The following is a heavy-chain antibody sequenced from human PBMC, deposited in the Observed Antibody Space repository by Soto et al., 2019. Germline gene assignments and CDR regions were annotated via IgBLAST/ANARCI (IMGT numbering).Heavy chain of an antibody. V-gene: IGHV1-2*02. J-gene: IGHJ6*02. Sequence: QEQLVQSGAEVKKPGASVKVSCKASGYTFSGYYIHWLRQAPGQGLEWMGWINPNSGGTNYAQKFQGRVTVTRDTPTSTAYMELSRLTSDDTAVYYCSRSLTVGYCTITGCYTRPLYGMDVWGQGTTVTVSS. CDR3: SRSLTVGYCTITGCYTRPLYGMDV. D-gene: IGHD2-2*02. CDR1: GYTFSGYY. CDR2: INPNSGGT.